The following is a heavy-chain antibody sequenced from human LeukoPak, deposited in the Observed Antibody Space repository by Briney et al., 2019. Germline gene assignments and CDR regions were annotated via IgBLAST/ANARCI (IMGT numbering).Heavy chain of an antibody. V-gene: IGHV1-18*01. J-gene: IGHJ3*02. D-gene: IGHD4-17*01. CDR3: ARDRGGYGDYVDAFDI. CDR2: ISAYNGNT. Sequence: ASVKVSCKASGYTFTSYGISWVRQAPGQGLEWMGWISAYNGNTNYAQKLQGRVTTTTDTSTSTAYMELRSLRSDDTAVYYCARDRGGYGDYVDAFDIWGQGTMVTVSS. CDR1: GYTFTSYG.